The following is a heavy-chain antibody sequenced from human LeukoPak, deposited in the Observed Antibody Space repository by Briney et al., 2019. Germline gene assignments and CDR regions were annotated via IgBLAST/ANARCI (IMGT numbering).Heavy chain of an antibody. CDR3: AKDQGNHYDSSGYWLGAFDI. V-gene: IGHV1-2*07. D-gene: IGHD3-22*01. CDR2: INPNSGGA. J-gene: IGHJ3*02. CDR1: GYTFTGYV. Sequence: ASVKVSCKASGYTFTGYVLHWVRQAPGQGLEWTGWINPNSGGANYAHNLQGRVTMTRDTSISTAYMELIRLRSDDTAVYYCAKDQGNHYDSSGYWLGAFDIWGQGTMVTVSS.